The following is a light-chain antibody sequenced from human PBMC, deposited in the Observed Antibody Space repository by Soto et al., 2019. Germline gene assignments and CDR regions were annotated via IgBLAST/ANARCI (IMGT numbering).Light chain of an antibody. J-gene: IGLJ3*02. V-gene: IGLV3-21*04. CDR2: SDS. CDR3: QVWYATRDYPGV. CDR1: NIETKS. Sequence: SYELTQPPSVSVAPGQTARITCGGDNIETKSVHWYQQRPGQAPVLVIFSDSDRPSGIPQRFSGSNSGNTATLAISRVEVGDEADYFCQVWYATRDYPGVFGGGTKVTVL.